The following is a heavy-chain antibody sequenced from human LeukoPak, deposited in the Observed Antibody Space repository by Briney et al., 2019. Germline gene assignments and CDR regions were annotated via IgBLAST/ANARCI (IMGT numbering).Heavy chain of an antibody. CDR2: IKTDGSTT. J-gene: IGHJ5*02. CDR3: AKDRNIAAAGGCNWFDP. D-gene: IGHD6-13*01. CDR1: GFTFSSSW. V-gene: IGHV3-74*01. Sequence: GGSLRLSCAVSGFTFSSSWMHWVRQAPGKGLVWVSHIKTDGSTTAYADSVKGRFTISRDNSKNTLYLQMNSLRAEDTAVYYCAKDRNIAAAGGCNWFDPWGQGTLVTVSS.